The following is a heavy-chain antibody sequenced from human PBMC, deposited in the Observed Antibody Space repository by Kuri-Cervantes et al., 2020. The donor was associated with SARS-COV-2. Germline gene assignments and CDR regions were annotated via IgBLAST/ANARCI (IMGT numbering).Heavy chain of an antibody. CDR3: TTEAIALDIVVVPAAFDY. D-gene: IGHD2-2*01. V-gene: IGHV3-15*01. CDR1: GLTFNNDW. CDR2: IRGKSDGGTT. J-gene: IGHJ4*02. Sequence: GGSLRLSCAASGLTFNNDWMSWVRQAPGKGLEWVGRIRGKSDGGTTDYAAPVKGRFTISRDDSKNTLYLQMNSLKTEDTAVYYCTTEAIALDIVVVPAAFDYWGQGTLVTVSS.